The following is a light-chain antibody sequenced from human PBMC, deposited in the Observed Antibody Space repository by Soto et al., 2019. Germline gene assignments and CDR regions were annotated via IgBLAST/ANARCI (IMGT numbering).Light chain of an antibody. CDR2: GAS. J-gene: IGKJ3*01. V-gene: IGKV3-20*01. CDR3: QQFGSSPGFT. Sequence: EIVLTQSPGTLSLCPGERATLSCRASQSINNRYLAWYQQKPGQAPRLLIYGASSRATGIPDRFIGSGSGTDFTLTISRLEPEDFAVYYCQQFGSSPGFTFGPGTKVDIK. CDR1: QSINNRY.